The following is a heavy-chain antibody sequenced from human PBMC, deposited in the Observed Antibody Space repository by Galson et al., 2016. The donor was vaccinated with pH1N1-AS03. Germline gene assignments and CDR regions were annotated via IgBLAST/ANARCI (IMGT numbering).Heavy chain of an antibody. J-gene: IGHJ3*02. CDR1: GFTFNHYW. V-gene: IGHV3-74*01. CDR3: ARHVTGRGGFDI. CDR2: INSDGSDT. D-gene: IGHD2-21*02. Sequence: SLRLSCAASGFTFNHYWLHWVRQGPGKGLVWVSRINSDGSDTTYADSVKGRFTISRDNVKNALYLQMHSLRAEDTAVYYGARHVTGRGGFDIWGQGTMVTVSS.